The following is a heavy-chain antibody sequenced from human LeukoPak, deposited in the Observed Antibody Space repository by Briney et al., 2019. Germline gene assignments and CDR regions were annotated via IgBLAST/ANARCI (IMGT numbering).Heavy chain of an antibody. CDR3: GKKGQQLRYSQH. CDR2: MNPNSGNT. V-gene: IGHV1-8*01. D-gene: IGHD6-13*01. CDR1: GYTFTNYD. Sequence: ASVKVSCKASGYTFTNYDINWVRQATGQGLEWMGWMNPNSGNTGYAQKFQGRVNMTRNISISTAYMQLSGLRSEDRAVYYCGKKGQQLRYSQHGGRGTLVSVSS. J-gene: IGHJ1*01.